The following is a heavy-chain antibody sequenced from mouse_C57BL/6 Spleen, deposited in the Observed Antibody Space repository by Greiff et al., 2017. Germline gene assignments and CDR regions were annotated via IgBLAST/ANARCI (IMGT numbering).Heavy chain of an antibody. CDR3: ARRDYGYDY. V-gene: IGHV1-69*01. D-gene: IGHD2-2*01. CDR1: GYTFTSYW. CDR2: IDPSDSYT. J-gene: IGHJ2*01. Sequence: VKLQQPGAELVMPGASVKLSCKASGYTFTSYWMHWVKQRPGQGLEWIGEIDPSDSYTNYNQKFKGKSTLTVDKSSSTAYMQLSSLTSEDSAVYYWARRDYGYDYWGQGTTLTVSS.